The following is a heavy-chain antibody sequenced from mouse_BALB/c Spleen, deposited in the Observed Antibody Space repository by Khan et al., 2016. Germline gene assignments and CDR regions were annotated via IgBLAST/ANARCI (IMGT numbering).Heavy chain of an antibody. CDR3: TRPARINY. J-gene: IGHJ2*01. CDR2: ISYSGST. Sequence: EVELVESGPGLVKPSQSLSLTCTVTGYSITSGYGCYGIRQFAGNILVWKGAISYSGSTNYSPALKNRISITRDTAKNQCFLQLNSVTHEDTDTYYCTRPARINYWGQGTTLTVST. D-gene: IGHD1-2*01. CDR1: GYSITSGYG. V-gene: IGHV3-1*02.